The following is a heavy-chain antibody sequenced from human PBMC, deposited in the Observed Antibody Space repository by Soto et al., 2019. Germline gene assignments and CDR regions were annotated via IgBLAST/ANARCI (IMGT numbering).Heavy chain of an antibody. CDR2: IYYTGTT. D-gene: IGHD4-17*01. J-gene: IGHJ5*02. V-gene: IGHV4-59*01. Sequence: SETLSLTCAVSGGSISSYYWSWIRQPPGKGLEWIGYIYYTGTTNYNPSLKSRVTISVDTSKNQFSLKLSSVTTADTAVYYCKKLPWADYGGIFDPWGQGTLVTVSS. CDR1: GGSISSYY. CDR3: KKLPWADYGGIFDP.